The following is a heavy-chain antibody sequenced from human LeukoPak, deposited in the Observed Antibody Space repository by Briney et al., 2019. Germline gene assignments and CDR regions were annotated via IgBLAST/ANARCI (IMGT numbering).Heavy chain of an antibody. J-gene: IGHJ4*02. V-gene: IGHV3-48*01. CDR2: ISSSSSTI. CDR3: ARRYGSGSYYEDY. Sequence: GGSLRLSCAASGFTFSSYSMDWVRQAPGKGLEWVSYISSSSSTIYYADSVKGRFTISRDNAKNSLYLQMDSLRAEDTAVYYCARRYGSGSYYEDYWGQGTLVTVSS. D-gene: IGHD3-10*01. CDR1: GFTFSSYS.